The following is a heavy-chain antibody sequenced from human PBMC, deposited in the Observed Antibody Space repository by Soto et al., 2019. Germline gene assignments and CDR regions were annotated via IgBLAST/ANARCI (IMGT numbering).Heavy chain of an antibody. V-gene: IGHV3-48*02. CDR3: ARDGSSNRDAYNDVDY. J-gene: IGHJ4*02. CDR1: GFTFSSYS. CDR2: ISSSGTTI. Sequence: VGSLRLSCAASGFTFSSYSMNWVRQAPGKGLEWVSYISSSGTTIYYADSVKGRYTISRDNAKNSLYLQMNSLRDEDTAVYYWARDGSSNRDAYNDVDYWGQGTQVTVSS. D-gene: IGHD1-1*01.